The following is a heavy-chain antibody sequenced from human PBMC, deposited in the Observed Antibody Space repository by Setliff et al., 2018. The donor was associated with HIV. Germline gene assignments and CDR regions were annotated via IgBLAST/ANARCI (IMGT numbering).Heavy chain of an antibody. J-gene: IGHJ6*03. D-gene: IGHD3-22*01. CDR2: INHSGST. V-gene: IGHV4-34*01. Sequence: SETLSLTCAVYGGSFSGYYWSWIRQPPGKGLEWIGEINHSGSTNYNPSLKSRVTISVDTSKNQFSLKLSSATAADTAVYYCARNPAIPFYDSSGYYYRYYYYYMDVWGKGTTVTVSS. CDR3: ARNPAIPFYDSSGYYYRYYYYYMDV. CDR1: GGSFSGYY.